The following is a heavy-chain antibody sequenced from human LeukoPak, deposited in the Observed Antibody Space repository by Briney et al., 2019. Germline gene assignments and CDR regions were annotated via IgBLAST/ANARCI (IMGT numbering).Heavy chain of an antibody. CDR2: INVSGGST. CDR3: AKYGRSGYSSGMDV. CDR1: GFTFSSYE. Sequence: PGGSLRLSCAASGFTFSSYEMNWVRQAPGKGLEWVSTINVSGGSTYYADSVKGRFTISRDNSKNTLYLQMNSLRVEDMAIYYCAKYGRSGYSSGMDVWGQGTTVTVSS. D-gene: IGHD2-15*01. V-gene: IGHV3-23*01. J-gene: IGHJ6*02.